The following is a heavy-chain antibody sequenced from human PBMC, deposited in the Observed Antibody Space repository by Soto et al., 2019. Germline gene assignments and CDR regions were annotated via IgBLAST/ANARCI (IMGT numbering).Heavy chain of an antibody. CDR3: AKRVASSLPETFDH. CDR2: ILGSGGIT. CDR1: GFTFSSYA. J-gene: IGHJ4*02. Sequence: GGSLRLSCTASGFTFSSYAMSWVRQAPGKGLEWVSGILGSGGITYYADSVKGRFAISRDNSKNTLCLQMNNLGAEDSAIYYCAKRVASSLPETFDHWGQGILVTVSS. V-gene: IGHV3-23*01. D-gene: IGHD1-26*01.